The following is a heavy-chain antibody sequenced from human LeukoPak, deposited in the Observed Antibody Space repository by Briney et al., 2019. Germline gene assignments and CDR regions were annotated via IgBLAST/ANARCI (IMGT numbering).Heavy chain of an antibody. Sequence: SETLSLTCTVSGGSISSSSYYWGWIRQPPGKGLEWTGSIYYSGSTYYNPSLKSRVTISVDTSKNQFSLKLSSVTAADTAVYYCARQYDFWSGYPPVDYWGQGTLVTVSS. D-gene: IGHD3-3*01. V-gene: IGHV4-39*01. CDR3: ARQYDFWSGYPPVDY. CDR1: GGSISSSSYY. J-gene: IGHJ4*02. CDR2: IYYSGST.